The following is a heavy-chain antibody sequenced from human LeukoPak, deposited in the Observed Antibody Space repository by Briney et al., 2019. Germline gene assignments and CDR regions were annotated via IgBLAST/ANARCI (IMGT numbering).Heavy chain of an antibody. D-gene: IGHD2-15*01. CDR2: IKRDGSEK. CDR3: VRDFGYCSGGNCYTVLDY. CDR1: GFIFSTYH. V-gene: IGHV3-7*01. Sequence: GGSLRLSCAASGFIFSTYHMYWVRQAPGKGLEWVANIKRDGSEKDYVDSVKGRFTISRDNAKNSLFLQMNNLRAEDTAVYYCVRDFGYCSGGNCYTVLDYWGQGTLVTVSS. J-gene: IGHJ4*02.